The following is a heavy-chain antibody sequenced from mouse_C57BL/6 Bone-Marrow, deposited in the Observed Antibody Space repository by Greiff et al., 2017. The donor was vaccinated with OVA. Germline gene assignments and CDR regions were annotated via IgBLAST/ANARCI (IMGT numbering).Heavy chain of an antibody. D-gene: IGHD2-2*01. CDR1: GFTFSSYG. CDR2: ISSGGSYT. J-gene: IGHJ4*01. V-gene: IGHV5-6*01. CDR3: ARHAHYGYDGGAIYYAMDY. Sequence: EVMLVESGGDLVKPGGSLKLSCAASGFTFSSYGMSWVRQTPDKRLEWVATISSGGSYTYYPDSVKGRFTISRDNAKNTLYLQMSSLKSEDTAMYYCARHAHYGYDGGAIYYAMDYWGQGTSVTVSS.